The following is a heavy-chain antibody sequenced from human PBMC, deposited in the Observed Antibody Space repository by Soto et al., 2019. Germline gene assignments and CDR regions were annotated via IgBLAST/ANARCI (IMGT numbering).Heavy chain of an antibody. V-gene: IGHV4-28*01. D-gene: IGHD3-10*01. CDR1: SYSIRSSNW. CDR3: AKSRNGTRGLFDY. J-gene: IGHJ4*02. Sequence: SKPLSLTCAVSSYSIRSSNWWGCIAQPPGKGLEWIGYIYYSGTTYYNPSLKSRVTMSVDTSKNQFSLKLTSVTAVDTAVYYCAKSRNGTRGLFDYWGQRILDTVS. CDR2: IYYSGTT.